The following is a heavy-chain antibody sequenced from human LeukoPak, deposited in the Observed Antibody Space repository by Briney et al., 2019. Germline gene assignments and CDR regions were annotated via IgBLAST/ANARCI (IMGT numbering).Heavy chain of an antibody. CDR3: ARRNGDYGDAFDI. CDR1: GYSLSSGYY. CDR2: IYHSGST. D-gene: IGHD4-17*01. V-gene: IGHV4-38-2*01. Sequence: SETLSLTCAVSGYSLSSGYYWGWIRQPPGKGLEWIGSIYHSGSTYYNPSLKSRVTISVDRPKNQFSLKLSSVTAADTAVYYCARRNGDYGDAFDIWGQGTMVTVSS. J-gene: IGHJ3*02.